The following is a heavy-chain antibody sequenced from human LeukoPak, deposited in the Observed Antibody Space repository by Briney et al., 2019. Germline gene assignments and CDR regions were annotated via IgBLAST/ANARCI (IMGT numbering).Heavy chain of an antibody. Sequence: GGSLRLSCAASGFTFSSYWMSWVRQAPEKGLEWVANIKQDGSEKYYVDSVKGRFTISRDNAKNSLYLQMNSLRAEDTAVCYCAREDYYGSSSTDYWGQGTLVTVSS. CDR3: AREDYYGSSSTDY. CDR2: IKQDGSEK. D-gene: IGHD3-10*01. CDR1: GFTFSSYW. J-gene: IGHJ4*02. V-gene: IGHV3-7*01.